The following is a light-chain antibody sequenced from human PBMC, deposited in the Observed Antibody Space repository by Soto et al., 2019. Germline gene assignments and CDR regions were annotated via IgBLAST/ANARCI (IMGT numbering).Light chain of an antibody. V-gene: IGKV2-28*01. CDR2: LGS. J-gene: IGKJ4*01. CDR1: QTLLHSNGYNY. CDR3: MQALQTPT. Sequence: EIVMTQSPPSLPVTPGGPASFSCSSIQTLLHSNGYNYLDWYLQKPGQSPQLLIYLGSNRASGVPDRFSGSGSGTDFTLKISRVEAEDVGVYYCMQALQTPTFGGGTKVDIK.